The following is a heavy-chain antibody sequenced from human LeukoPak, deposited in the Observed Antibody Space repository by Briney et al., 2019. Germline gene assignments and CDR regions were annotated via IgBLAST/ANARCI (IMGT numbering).Heavy chain of an antibody. CDR2: ISSGSSYI. CDR1: GFTFSSYS. Sequence: GGSLRLSCAASGFTFSSYSMNWVRQAPGKGLEWVSSISSGSSYIYHADSVKGRFTISRDNAKNSLSLQMNRLRAEDTAVYYCAREYSTSWKSFDYWGQGTLVTVSS. J-gene: IGHJ4*02. V-gene: IGHV3-21*01. D-gene: IGHD6-6*01. CDR3: AREYSTSWKSFDY.